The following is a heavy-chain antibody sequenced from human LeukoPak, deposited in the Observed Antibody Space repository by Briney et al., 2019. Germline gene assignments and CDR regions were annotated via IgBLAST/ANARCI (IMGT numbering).Heavy chain of an antibody. V-gene: IGHV3-74*01. CDR1: GFTFSSYW. J-gene: IGHJ4*02. Sequence: GGSLRLSCAASGFTFSSYWMYWVRQAPGKGLVWISRINGDGSTTHHADFVKGRFTISRDNVKNTLYLQMNSLRAEDTAVYYCGRPSPYDTKLLDCWGQGTLVTVSS. CDR3: GRPSPYDTKLLDC. D-gene: IGHD3-22*01. CDR2: INGDGSTT.